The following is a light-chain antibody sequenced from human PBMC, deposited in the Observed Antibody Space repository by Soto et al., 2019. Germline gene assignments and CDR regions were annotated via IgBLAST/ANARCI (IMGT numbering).Light chain of an antibody. Sequence: DIQMTQSPSSLSASVGDRVTITCRASQSISSYLNWYKQNPGKDAKLLIYAASSLQSGVPSRVSGSGSGTDFTLTISSLQHEDCATYYCQQRYSTPIYTFGQGTKLEIK. CDR1: QSISSY. CDR2: AAS. J-gene: IGKJ2*01. CDR3: QQRYSTPIYT. V-gene: IGKV1-39*01.